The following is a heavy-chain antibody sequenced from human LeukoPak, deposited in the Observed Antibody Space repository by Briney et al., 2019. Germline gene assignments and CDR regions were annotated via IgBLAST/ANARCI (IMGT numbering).Heavy chain of an antibody. J-gene: IGHJ6*03. CDR2: ISGSGGST. V-gene: IGHV3-23*01. Sequence: GGSLRLSCAASGFTFSSYAMSWVRQAPGKGLEWVSAISGSGGSTYYADSVKGRFTISRDNVKNSLYVQMNSLRAEDTAVYYCARATWDPNYYYYMDVWGKGTTVTISS. D-gene: IGHD1-26*01. CDR1: GFTFSSYA. CDR3: ARATWDPNYYYYMDV.